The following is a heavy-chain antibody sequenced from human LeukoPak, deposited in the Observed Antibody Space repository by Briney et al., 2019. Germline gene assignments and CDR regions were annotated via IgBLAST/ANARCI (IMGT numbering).Heavy chain of an antibody. CDR1: GDSVSSNSAA. D-gene: IGHD6-19*01. V-gene: IGHV6-1*01. J-gene: IGHJ4*02. Sequence: SQTLSLTCALSGDSVSSNSAAWNWIRQSRSRGLEWLGRPYYRSRWYNDYAVSVKSRIPINPDTSKNQFSLQLNSVTPEEPAVYYCARGAVAHYDYWGQGTLVTVCS. CDR2: PYYRSRWYN. CDR3: ARGAVAHYDY.